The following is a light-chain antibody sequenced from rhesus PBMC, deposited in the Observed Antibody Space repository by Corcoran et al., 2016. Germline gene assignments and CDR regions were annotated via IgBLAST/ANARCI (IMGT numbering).Light chain of an antibody. CDR1: QSLVHSDGSIY. J-gene: IGKJ3*01. Sequence: VVMTQSPLSLPITPGQPASISFRSTQSLVHSDGSIYLNWLPHTPGQPPRRLIEEVFNRDSGVQDRFSGYGAGTDFTLKIGRVEAEDVGVYYCMQGTHLPFTFGPGTTLDIK. CDR3: MQGTHLPFT. CDR2: EVF. V-gene: IGKV2S8*01.